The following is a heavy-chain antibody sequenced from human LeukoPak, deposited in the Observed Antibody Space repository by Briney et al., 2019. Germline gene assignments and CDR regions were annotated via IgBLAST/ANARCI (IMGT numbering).Heavy chain of an antibody. J-gene: IGHJ4*02. CDR1: GFTFSTYA. Sequence: PGGSLRLSCAASGFTFSTYAMSWVRLAPGKGLEWVSTISGSYGTTYYADSVKGRFTISRDNSKNTVYLQMHSLRADDTATYYCAKDLIGEIVSTTSLDYWGQGTLVTVSS. CDR3: AKDLIGEIVSTTSLDY. CDR2: ISGSYGTT. V-gene: IGHV3-23*01. D-gene: IGHD5/OR15-5a*01.